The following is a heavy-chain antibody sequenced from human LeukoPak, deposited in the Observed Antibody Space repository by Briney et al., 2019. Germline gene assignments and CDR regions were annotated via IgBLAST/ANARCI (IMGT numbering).Heavy chain of an antibody. CDR3: TRHDSSSWYNY. V-gene: IGHV5-51*01. CDR2: IYPVDSDT. D-gene: IGHD6-13*01. Sequence: GESLKISCKGSGYSFISNWIGWVRQMPGKGLEWMGIIYPVDSDTRYSPSFQGQVTISADKSLSTAYLQWSSLKTSDTDMYYCTRHDSSSWYNYWGQGTLVTVSS. J-gene: IGHJ4*02. CDR1: GYSFISNW.